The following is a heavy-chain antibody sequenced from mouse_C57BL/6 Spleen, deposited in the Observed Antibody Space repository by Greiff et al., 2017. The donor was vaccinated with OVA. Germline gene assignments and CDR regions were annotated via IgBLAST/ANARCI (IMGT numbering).Heavy chain of an antibody. CDR3: TSDPGDYGDFDY. CDR1: GFTFSSYA. Sequence: EVMLVESGEGLVKPGGSLKLSCAASGFTFSSYAMSWVRQTPEKRLEWVAYISSGGDYIYYADTVKGRFTISRDNARNTLYLQMSSLKSEDTAMYYCTSDPGDYGDFDYWGQGTTLTVSS. J-gene: IGHJ2*01. V-gene: IGHV5-9-1*02. D-gene: IGHD2-4*01. CDR2: ISSGGDYI.